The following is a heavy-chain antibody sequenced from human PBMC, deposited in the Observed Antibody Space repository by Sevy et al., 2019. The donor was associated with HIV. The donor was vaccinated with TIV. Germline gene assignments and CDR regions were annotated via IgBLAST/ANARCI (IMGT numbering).Heavy chain of an antibody. Sequence: GGSLRLSCAASGFTFSSYGMHWVRQAPGKGLEWVAVISYDGSNKYYADSVKGRFTISRDNSKNTLYLQMNSLRAEDMAVYYCAKVLDYVWGSYRPIDYWGQGTLVTVSS. D-gene: IGHD3-16*02. V-gene: IGHV3-30*18. CDR1: GFTFSSYG. CDR3: AKVLDYVWGSYRPIDY. J-gene: IGHJ4*02. CDR2: ISYDGSNK.